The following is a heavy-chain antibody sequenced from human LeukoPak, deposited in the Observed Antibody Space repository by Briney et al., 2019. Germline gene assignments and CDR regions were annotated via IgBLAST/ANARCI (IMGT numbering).Heavy chain of an antibody. V-gene: IGHV4-59*01. D-gene: IGHD3-22*01. Sequence: PSETLSLTCTVSGGSISSYYWSWIRQPPGKGLEWIGYIYYSGSTNYNPSLKSRVTISVDTSKNQFSLKLSSVTAADTAVYYCARDTYYDSSGYSPNFDSWGQGTLVTVSS. J-gene: IGHJ4*02. CDR2: IYYSGST. CDR3: ARDTYYDSSGYSPNFDS. CDR1: GGSISSYY.